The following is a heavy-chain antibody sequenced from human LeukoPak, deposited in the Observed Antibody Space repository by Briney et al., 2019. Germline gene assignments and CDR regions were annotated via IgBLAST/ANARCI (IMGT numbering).Heavy chain of an antibody. J-gene: IGHJ5*02. V-gene: IGHV4-39*05. CDR2: IFKSGNT. Sequence: SETPSLTCSVSGDSISTTGYFWVWIRQSPGRDLEWIGSIFKSGNTFYNMSLKSRVTISVDTSKNEFSLNLTSVTASDTAVYYCAGTGIRNWFDPWGQGILVTVSS. CDR1: GDSISTTGYF. CDR3: AGTGIRNWFDP. D-gene: IGHD1-14*01.